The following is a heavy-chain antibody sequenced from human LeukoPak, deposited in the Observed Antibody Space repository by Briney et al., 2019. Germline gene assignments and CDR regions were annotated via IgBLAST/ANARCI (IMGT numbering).Heavy chain of an antibody. CDR1: GYTFTSYG. J-gene: IGHJ4*02. D-gene: IGHD3-22*01. Sequence: ASVKVSCKASGYTFTSYGISWVRQAPGQGLEWMGWISACNGNTNYAQKVQGRVTMNTDTYTRKAYMELRRLRSDDSAVYYCARVPRGLYYDSSGYYGFDYWGQGTLVTVSS. V-gene: IGHV1-18*01. CDR3: ARVPRGLYYDSSGYYGFDY. CDR2: ISACNGNT.